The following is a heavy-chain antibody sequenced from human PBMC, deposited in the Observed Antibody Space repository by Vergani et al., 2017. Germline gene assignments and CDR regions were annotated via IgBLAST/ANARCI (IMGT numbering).Heavy chain of an antibody. J-gene: IGHJ4*02. CDR2: INPNSGGT. V-gene: IGHV1-2*02. D-gene: IGHD6-19*01. CDR1: GYTFTGYY. CDR3: ARDLGIAVAGFMDY. Sequence: QVQLVQSGAEVKKPGASVKVFCKASGYTFTGYYMHWVRQAPGQGLELMGWINPNSGGTNYAQKVQGRVTMTRDTSISTAYMELSRLRSDDTAVYYCARDLGIAVAGFMDYWGQGTLVTVSS.